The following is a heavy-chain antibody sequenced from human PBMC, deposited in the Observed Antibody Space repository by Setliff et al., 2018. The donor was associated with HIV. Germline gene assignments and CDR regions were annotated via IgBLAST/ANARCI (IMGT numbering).Heavy chain of an antibody. CDR2: IDSRGTT. J-gene: IGHJ5*02. V-gene: IGHV4-4*07. Sequence: SETLSLTCTISGGSFGVYRWSWIRQSAGRGLGWIGRIDSRGTTDYKPPLKGRVAISVDTSRNQFSLRVTSVTAADTAAYFCARDRHSSGLGSYGPWGPGILVTVSS. CDR3: ARDRHSSGLGSYGP. D-gene: IGHD3-10*01. CDR1: GGSFGVYR.